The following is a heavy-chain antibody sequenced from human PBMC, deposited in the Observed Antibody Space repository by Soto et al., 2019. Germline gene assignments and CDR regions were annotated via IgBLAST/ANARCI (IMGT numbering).Heavy chain of an antibody. V-gene: IGHV3-73*01. CDR2: IRSKANSYAT. J-gene: IGHJ6*02. Sequence: LRLSCAASGFTFSGSAMHWVRQASGKGLEWVGRIRSKANSYATAYAASVKGRFTISRDDSKNTAYLQMNSLKTEDTAVYYCTRWTIGSSANIYYYYGMDVWGQGTTVTVSS. CDR3: TRWTIGSSANIYYYYGMDV. D-gene: IGHD6-6*01. CDR1: GFTFSGSA.